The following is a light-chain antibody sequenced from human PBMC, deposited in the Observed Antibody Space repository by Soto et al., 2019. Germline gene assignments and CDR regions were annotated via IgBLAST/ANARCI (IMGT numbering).Light chain of an antibody. J-gene: IGLJ1*01. CDR1: SSDVGGYNY. CDR3: SSYAGSTNSRYV. V-gene: IGLV2-8*01. Sequence: QSALTQPPSASGSPGQSVTISCTGTSSDVGGYNYVSWYQQHPGKAPKLIIFDVTKWPSGVPDRFSASKSGNTASLTVSGLQAEDEADYYCSSYAGSTNSRYVFGTGTKLTVL. CDR2: DVT.